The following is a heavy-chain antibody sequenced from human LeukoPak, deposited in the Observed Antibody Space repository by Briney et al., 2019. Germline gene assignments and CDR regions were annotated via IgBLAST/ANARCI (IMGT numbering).Heavy chain of an antibody. V-gene: IGHV4-34*01. CDR3: ARAKKWLRFPSAGDKYYFDY. Sequence: SETLSLTCAVYGGSFSGYYWSWIRQPPGKGQEWIGEINHSGSTNYNPSLKSRVTISVDTSKNQFSLKLSSVTAADTAVYYCARAKKWLRFPSAGDKYYFDYWGQGTLVTVSS. CDR1: GGSFSGYY. CDR2: INHSGST. D-gene: IGHD5-12*01. J-gene: IGHJ4*02.